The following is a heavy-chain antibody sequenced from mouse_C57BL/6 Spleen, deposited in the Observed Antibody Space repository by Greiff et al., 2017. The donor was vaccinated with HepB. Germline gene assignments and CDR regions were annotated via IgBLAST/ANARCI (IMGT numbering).Heavy chain of an antibody. CDR3: ARDYDYVFAY. CDR1: GFTFSSYA. V-gene: IGHV5-4*01. CDR2: ISDGGSYT. D-gene: IGHD2-4*01. J-gene: IGHJ3*01. Sequence: EVQLVESGGGLVKPGGSLKLSCAASGFTFSSYAMSWVRQTPEKRLEWVATISDGGSYTYYPDNVKGRFTISRDNAKNNLYLQMSHLKSEDTAMYYCARDYDYVFAYWGQGTLVTVSA.